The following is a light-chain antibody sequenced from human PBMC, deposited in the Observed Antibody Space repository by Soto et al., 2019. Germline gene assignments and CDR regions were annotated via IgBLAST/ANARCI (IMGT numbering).Light chain of an antibody. V-gene: IGKV3-15*01. Sequence: EIVMTQSPATLSVSPGERASLSCRASQSVSSNLAWFQHKPGQATRLLIYGASTGAAGIPARFSGSGSGTEFTLTISSLQSEDFAFYYCQQYNNCPRTFGQGTKVEIK. CDR2: GAS. J-gene: IGKJ1*01. CDR1: QSVSSN. CDR3: QQYNNCPRT.